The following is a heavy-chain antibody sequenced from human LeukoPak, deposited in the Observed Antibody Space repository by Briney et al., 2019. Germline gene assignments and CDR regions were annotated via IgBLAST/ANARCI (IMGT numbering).Heavy chain of an antibody. J-gene: IGHJ4*02. V-gene: IGHV4-34*01. CDR2: INHSGST. Sequence: PSETLSLTCAVYGGSFSGYYWGWIRQPPGKGLEWIGEINHSGSTNYNPSLKSRVTISVDTSKNQFSLKLSSVTAADTAVYYCARGLTIKLRFSSYYFDYWGQGTLVTVSS. CDR3: ARGLTIKLRFSSYYFDY. CDR1: GGSFSGYY. D-gene: IGHD3-3*01.